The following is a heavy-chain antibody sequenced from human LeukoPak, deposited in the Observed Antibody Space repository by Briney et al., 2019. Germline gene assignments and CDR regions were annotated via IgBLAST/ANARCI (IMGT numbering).Heavy chain of an antibody. V-gene: IGHV3-21*01. CDR2: ISSSSGYI. D-gene: IGHD6-13*01. J-gene: IGHJ4*02. CDR1: GFTFNSYS. Sequence: PGGSLRLSCAASGFTFNSYSMNWVRQTPGKGLEWVSSISSSSGYINYADSVKGRFTVSRDNAKNSLYLQMNSLRAEDTAVYYCAREYHSSSWYGRVIDYWGQGTLVTVSS. CDR3: AREYHSSSWYGRVIDY.